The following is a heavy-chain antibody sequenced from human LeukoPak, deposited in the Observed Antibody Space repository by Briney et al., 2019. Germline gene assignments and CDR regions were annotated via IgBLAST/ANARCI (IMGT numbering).Heavy chain of an antibody. CDR2: IYYSGTT. J-gene: IGHJ5*02. CDR3: ARGGYSSGWYGSWFDP. V-gene: IGHV4-59*01. CDR1: GGSISSYY. Sequence: PSETLSLTCTVSGGSISSYYWSWIRQPPGKGLEWIGYIYYSGTTNYNPSLKSRVTISIDTSKNQFSLKLTSVTAADTAVYYCARGGYSSGWYGSWFDPWGQGTLVTVSS. D-gene: IGHD6-19*01.